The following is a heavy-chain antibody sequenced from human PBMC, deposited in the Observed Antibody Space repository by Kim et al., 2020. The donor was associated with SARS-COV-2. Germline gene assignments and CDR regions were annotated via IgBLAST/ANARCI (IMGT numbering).Heavy chain of an antibody. CDR1: GGTFSSYA. D-gene: IGHD5-18*01. CDR3: ASRADTAMVPNYYYYYGMDV. J-gene: IGHJ6*02. Sequence: SVKLSCKASGGTFSSYAISWVRQAPGQGLEWMGGIIPIFGTANYAQKFQGRVTITADESTSTAYMELSSLRSEDTAVYYCASRADTAMVPNYYYYYGMDVWGQGTTVTVSS. CDR2: IIPIFGTA. V-gene: IGHV1-69*13.